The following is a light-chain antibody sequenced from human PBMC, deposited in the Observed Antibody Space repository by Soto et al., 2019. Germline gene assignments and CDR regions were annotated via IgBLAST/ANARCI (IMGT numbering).Light chain of an antibody. Sequence: QSALTQPASVSGSPGQSITISCTGTSSDIGAHTYVSWFQQHPGKVPKVIIYNVSTRPSGISDRFSGSKSGNTASLTISGLQAEDEADYYCSSYAGGFVAFGGGTKLTVL. CDR2: NVS. CDR3: SSYAGGFVA. J-gene: IGLJ2*01. V-gene: IGLV2-14*01. CDR1: SSDIGAHTY.